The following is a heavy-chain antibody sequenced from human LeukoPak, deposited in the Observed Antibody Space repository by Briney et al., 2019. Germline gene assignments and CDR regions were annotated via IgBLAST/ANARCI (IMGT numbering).Heavy chain of an antibody. CDR2: IIPILGIA. D-gene: IGHD3-22*01. CDR3: ARVHDSSGHYVFDY. Sequence: GASVKVSCKASGGTFSNYAISWVRLAPGQGLELMGRIIPILGIANYAQKFQGRVTITADKSTSTAYMELSSLRSEDTAVYYCARVHDSSGHYVFDYWGQGTLVTVSS. J-gene: IGHJ4*02. CDR1: GGTFSNYA. V-gene: IGHV1-69*04.